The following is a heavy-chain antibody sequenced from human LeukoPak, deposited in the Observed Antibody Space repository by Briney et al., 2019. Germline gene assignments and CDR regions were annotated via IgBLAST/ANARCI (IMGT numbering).Heavy chain of an antibody. CDR3: ARGSQGLWFGELLMDV. CDR2: ISEDGSNK. D-gene: IGHD3-10*01. V-gene: IGHV3-7*01. CDR1: GLTFRNYW. Sequence: GGSLRLSCAASGLTFRNYWMSWIRQAPGKGLGWAAHISEDGSNKYYVDSVKDRFTISRDNAKNSLYLQMNSLRAEDTAVYYCARGSQGLWFGELLMDVWGKGTTVTVSS. J-gene: IGHJ6*04.